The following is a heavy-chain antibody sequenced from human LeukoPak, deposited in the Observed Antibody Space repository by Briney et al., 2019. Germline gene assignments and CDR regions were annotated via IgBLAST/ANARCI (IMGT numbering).Heavy chain of an antibody. CDR3: ARQNDFWLYY. CDR1: GYTFSSYW. Sequence: GGSLRLSCKGSGYTFSSYWIGWVRQMPGKGLEWMGIIYPGDSDTRYSPSLQGQVTISVDTPIGTAYLQWSSLKASDTAIYYCARQNDFWLYYWGQGTLVTVSS. J-gene: IGHJ4*02. CDR2: IYPGDSDT. D-gene: IGHD3-3*01. V-gene: IGHV5-51*01.